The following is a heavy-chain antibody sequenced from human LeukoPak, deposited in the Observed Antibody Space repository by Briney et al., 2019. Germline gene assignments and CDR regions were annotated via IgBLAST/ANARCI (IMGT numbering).Heavy chain of an antibody. CDR2: IYRSGST. D-gene: IGHD3-16*01. J-gene: IGHJ4*02. Sequence: TLSLTCAVSVGXIXSAGYXWXXXRQPXGKGLEXXGYIYRSGSTYYNXSLKSRVTISVARSKNQYSLKLTSVTAADTAVYYCARLGRYDYFIDYWGQGTLVTVSS. V-gene: IGHV4-30-2*01. CDR3: ARLGRYDYFIDY. CDR1: VGXIXSAGYX.